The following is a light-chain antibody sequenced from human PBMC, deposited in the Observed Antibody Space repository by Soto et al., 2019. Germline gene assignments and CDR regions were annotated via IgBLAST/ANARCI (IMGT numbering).Light chain of an antibody. Sequence: QSVLTQPPSVSAAPGQKVTISCSGSSSNIGNNYVSSYQQLPGTAPKLLIYDNNKRRSGIPDRFSGFKSGTSATLGITGLQTGDEADYYCGTWDSSLSAGVFGTGTKVTVL. V-gene: IGLV1-51*01. CDR3: GTWDSSLSAGV. CDR1: SSNIGNNY. CDR2: DNN. J-gene: IGLJ1*01.